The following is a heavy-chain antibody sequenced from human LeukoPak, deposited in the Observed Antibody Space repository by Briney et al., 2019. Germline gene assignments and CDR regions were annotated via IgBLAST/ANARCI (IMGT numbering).Heavy chain of an antibody. CDR3: ARDGMALIAEPTRFDY. V-gene: IGHV4-59*01. Sequence: PSETLSLTCTVSGGSISSYYWSWIRQPPGKGLEWIGYIYYSGSTNYNPSLKSRVTISVDTSKNQFSLKLSSVTADDTAVYYCARDGMALIAEPTRFDYWGQGTLVTVSS. J-gene: IGHJ4*02. D-gene: IGHD2-8*01. CDR1: GGSISSYY. CDR2: IYYSGST.